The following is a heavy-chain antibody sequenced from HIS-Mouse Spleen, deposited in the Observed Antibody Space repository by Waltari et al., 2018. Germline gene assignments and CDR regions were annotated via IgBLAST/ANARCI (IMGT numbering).Heavy chain of an antibody. CDR3: AKDKHHAFDY. V-gene: IGHV3-30*18. CDR2: ISYDGSNK. Sequence: QVQLVEAGGGVVQPGRSLRLFCAASGVTFGSYGMHWVRQAPGKGLEWVAVISYDGSNKYYADSVKGRFTISRDNSKNTLYLQMNSLRAEDTAVYYCAKDKHHAFDYWGQGTLVTVSS. CDR1: GVTFGSYG. J-gene: IGHJ4*02.